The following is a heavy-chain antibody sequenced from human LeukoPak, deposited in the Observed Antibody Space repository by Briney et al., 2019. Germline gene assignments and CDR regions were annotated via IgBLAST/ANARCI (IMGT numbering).Heavy chain of an antibody. CDR1: GFSFSSYW. J-gene: IGHJ4*02. D-gene: IGHD5-12*01. Sequence: GGSLRLSCAASGFSFSSYWMHWVRQAPGKGLVWVSRINSDGSSTIYADSVKGRFTISRDNAKNTLYLQMNSLRAEDAALYYCTRGYVGIDYWGQGALITVSS. CDR3: TRGYVGIDY. CDR2: INSDGSST. V-gene: IGHV3-74*01.